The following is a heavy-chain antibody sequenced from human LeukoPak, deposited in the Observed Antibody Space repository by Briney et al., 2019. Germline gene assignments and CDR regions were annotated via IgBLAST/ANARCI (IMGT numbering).Heavy chain of an antibody. CDR3: ARDLVYGDYPGHDAFDI. Sequence: SETLSLTCTVSGCSISSYCWSWIRQPPGKGLEWIGYIYYSGSTNYNPSLKSRVTISVDTSKNQFSLKLSSVTAADTAVYYCARDLVYGDYPGHDAFDIWGQGTMVTVSS. D-gene: IGHD4-17*01. CDR1: GCSISSYC. J-gene: IGHJ3*02. V-gene: IGHV4-59*01. CDR2: IYYSGST.